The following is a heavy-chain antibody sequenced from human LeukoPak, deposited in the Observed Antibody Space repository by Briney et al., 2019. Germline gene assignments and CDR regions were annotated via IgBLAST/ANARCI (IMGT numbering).Heavy chain of an antibody. CDR2: ISYDGSNK. J-gene: IGHJ4*02. Sequence: PGRSLRLSCAASGFTFSSYAMHWVRQAPGKGLEWVAVISYDGSNKYYADSVKGRFTISRDNAKNSLYLQMNSLRAEDTAVYYCAKDEIGMITFGGVIDDFDYWGQGTLVTVSS. V-gene: IGHV3-30*04. CDR1: GFTFSSYA. CDR3: AKDEIGMITFGGVIDDFDY. D-gene: IGHD3-16*02.